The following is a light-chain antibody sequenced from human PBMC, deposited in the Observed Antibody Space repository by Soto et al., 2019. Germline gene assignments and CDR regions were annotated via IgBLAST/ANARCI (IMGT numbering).Light chain of an antibody. J-gene: IGLJ1*01. CDR3: TPYTSSFTYV. CDR2: DVN. V-gene: IGLV2-14*03. CDR1: SSDVGGYNF. Sequence: QSALTQPASVSGSPGQSIAVSCTGASSDVGGYNFVSWYQHHPGKAPKLIIYDVNNRPSGVSDRFSGSKSGNTASLTISVLQAEDEADYYCTPYTSSFTYVFGAGTKVTVL.